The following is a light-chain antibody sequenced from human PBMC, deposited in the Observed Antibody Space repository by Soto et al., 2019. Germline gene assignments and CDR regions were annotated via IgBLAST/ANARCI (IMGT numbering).Light chain of an antibody. J-gene: IGKJ1*01. CDR2: GAS. CDR1: XXLSSN. CDR3: QQYNNWPT. V-gene: IGKV3-15*01. Sequence: EIVXTXSPATLXXXXXXXXXXXXXAXXXLSSNLAWYQQKPGQAPRLLIYGASTRVTGIPARFSGSGSGTEFTLTISSLQSEDFAVYYCQQYNNWPTFGQGTKVEI.